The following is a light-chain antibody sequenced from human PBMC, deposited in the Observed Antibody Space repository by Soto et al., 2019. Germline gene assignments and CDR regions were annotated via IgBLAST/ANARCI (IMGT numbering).Light chain of an antibody. CDR3: QQYNSYSPWT. CDR1: QSISSW. V-gene: IGKV1-5*01. Sequence: DIQVTQAASTLSKTVGDRVTITCRASQSISSWLAWYQQKPGKAPKLLIYDASSLESGVPSRFSGSGSGTEFILTISSLQPDDFATYYCQQYNSYSPWTFGQGTKVDI. CDR2: DAS. J-gene: IGKJ1*01.